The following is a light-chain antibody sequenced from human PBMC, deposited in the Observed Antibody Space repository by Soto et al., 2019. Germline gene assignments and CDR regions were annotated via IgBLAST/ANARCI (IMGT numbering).Light chain of an antibody. Sequence: DIVMTQSPDSLAVSLGERATINCKSSQTVLYSSNDKNYLAWYQLKSGQPPKLLIYWASTRGSGVPDRFSGSGSGTDVTLTISSLQAEDVAVYYCQQYYSTPQTFGPGTKVEI. CDR1: QTVLYSSNDKNY. CDR3: QQYYSTPQT. V-gene: IGKV4-1*01. J-gene: IGKJ3*01. CDR2: WAS.